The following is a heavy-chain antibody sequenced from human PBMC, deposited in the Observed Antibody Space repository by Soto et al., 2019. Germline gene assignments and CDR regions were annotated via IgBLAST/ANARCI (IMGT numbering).Heavy chain of an antibody. Sequence: PSETLSLTCAVYGGSFSGYYWSWIRQPPGKGLEWIGEINHSGRTSYNPSLKSRVTISADTSKNQFSLKLNSVTAADTAVYYCASQALDTAIFDYWGQGTLVTSPQ. CDR1: GGSFSGYY. V-gene: IGHV4-34*01. J-gene: IGHJ4*02. CDR2: INHSGRT. CDR3: ASQALDTAIFDY. D-gene: IGHD5-18*01.